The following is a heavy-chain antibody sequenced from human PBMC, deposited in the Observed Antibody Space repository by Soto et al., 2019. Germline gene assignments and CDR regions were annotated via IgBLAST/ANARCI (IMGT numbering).Heavy chain of an antibody. J-gene: IGHJ4*02. CDR3: ARGRYGDY. CDR1: GYTFTSYG. CDR2: ISVHNGNT. D-gene: IGHD1-1*01. Sequence: QVHLVQSGAEVKKPGASVKVSCKASGYTFTSYGITWVRQAPGQGLEWMGWISVHNGNTDYAQKLQGRVIVTRDTSTSTAYMELRSLISDDTAVYYWARGRYGDYWGQGALVTVS. V-gene: IGHV1-18*01.